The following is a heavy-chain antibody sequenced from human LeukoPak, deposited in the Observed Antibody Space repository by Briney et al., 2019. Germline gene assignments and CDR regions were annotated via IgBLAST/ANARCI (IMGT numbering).Heavy chain of an antibody. V-gene: IGHV3-23*01. Sequence: GGSLRLSCAASGFTFSSYAMSWVRQAPRKGLEWVSAISGSGGSTYYADSVKGRFTISRDNSKNTLYLQMNSLRAEDTAVYYCAKGLGYCSSTSSYTGFDAFDIWGQGTMVTVSS. CDR2: ISGSGGST. D-gene: IGHD2-2*02. CDR3: AKGLGYCSSTSSYTGFDAFDI. J-gene: IGHJ3*02. CDR1: GFTFSSYA.